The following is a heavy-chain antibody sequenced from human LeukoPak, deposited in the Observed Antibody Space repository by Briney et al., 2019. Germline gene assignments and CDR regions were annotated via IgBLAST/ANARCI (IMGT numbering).Heavy chain of an antibody. CDR3: AKDPGGYSYGIIDY. Sequence: PGGSLRLSCAASGFTFSSYAMSWVRQAPGKGLEWVSAISGSGGSTYYADSVKGRFTISRDNPKNTLYLQMNSLRAEDTAVYYCAKDPGGYSYGIIDYWGQGTLVTVSS. CDR2: ISGSGGST. CDR1: GFTFSSYA. V-gene: IGHV3-23*01. D-gene: IGHD5-18*01. J-gene: IGHJ4*02.